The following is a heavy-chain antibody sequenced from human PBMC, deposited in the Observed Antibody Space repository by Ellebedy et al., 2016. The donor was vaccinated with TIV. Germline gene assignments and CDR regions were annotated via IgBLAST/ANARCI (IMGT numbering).Heavy chain of an antibody. Sequence: PAGSLRLSCAASGFTISNYNMIRFGQAPGKGLEWVSYISDSSSTIYYADSVKGRFTISRENAKNSLYLQMNSLRDEDTAVYYCARRGTAVTDFDYWGQGTLVTVSS. D-gene: IGHD4-17*01. CDR1: GFTISNYN. J-gene: IGHJ4*02. CDR2: ISDSSSTI. CDR3: ARRGTAVTDFDY. V-gene: IGHV3-48*02.